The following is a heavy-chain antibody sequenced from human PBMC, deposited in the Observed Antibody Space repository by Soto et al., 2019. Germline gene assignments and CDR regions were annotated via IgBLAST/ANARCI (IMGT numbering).Heavy chain of an antibody. CDR2: INPNSGGT. Sequence: ASVKVSCKASGYTFTGYYMHWVRQAPGQGLEWMGWINPNSGGTNYAQKFQGRVTMTRDTSISTAYMELSRLRSDDTAVYYCASAGDCSSTSCYRSYYYYYGMDVWGQGTTVTVS. D-gene: IGHD2-2*01. V-gene: IGHV1-2*02. J-gene: IGHJ6*02. CDR1: GYTFTGYY. CDR3: ASAGDCSSTSCYRSYYYYYGMDV.